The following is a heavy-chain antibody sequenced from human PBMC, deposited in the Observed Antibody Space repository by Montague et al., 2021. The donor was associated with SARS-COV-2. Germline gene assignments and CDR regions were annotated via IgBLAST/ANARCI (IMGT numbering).Heavy chain of an antibody. CDR1: DDSITSYY. CDR3: ARGNYLDY. Sequence: SETLSLTCSVSDDSITSYYWSWIRQPPGKGPEWIGYIHYTGSTNYNASLKSRVTTSIDTSKNQFSLRLNSVTAADTAVYYCARGNYLDYWGQGTLVIVSS. V-gene: IGHV4-59*01. CDR2: IHYTGST. J-gene: IGHJ4*02.